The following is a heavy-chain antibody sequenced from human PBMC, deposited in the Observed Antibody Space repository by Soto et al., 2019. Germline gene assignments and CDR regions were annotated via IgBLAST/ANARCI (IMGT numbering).Heavy chain of an antibody. CDR3: ARDLGVFSRSLDDYYYGMDV. D-gene: IGHD3-16*01. J-gene: IGHJ6*02. CDR2: IIPIFGTA. CDR1: GGTFSSYA. V-gene: IGHV1-69*13. Sequence: GASVKVSCKASGGTFSSYAISWVRQAPGQGLEWMGGIIPIFGTANYAQKFQGRVTITADESTSTAYMELSSLRSEDTAVYYCARDLGVFSRSLDDYYYGMDVWGQGTTVTVSS.